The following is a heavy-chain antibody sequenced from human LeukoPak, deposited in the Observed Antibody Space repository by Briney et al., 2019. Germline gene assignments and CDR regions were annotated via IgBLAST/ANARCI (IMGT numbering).Heavy chain of an antibody. CDR3: ARDRLTAGHDWFDP. Sequence: KPSETLSLTCTVSGGSISSSSYYWGWIRQPPGKGLEWIGSIYYSGSTYYNPSLKSRVTISVDTSKNQFSLKLSSVTAADTAVYYCARDRLTAGHDWFDPWGQGTLVTVSS. J-gene: IGHJ5*02. CDR1: GGSISSSSYY. CDR2: IYYSGST. V-gene: IGHV4-39*07. D-gene: IGHD1-14*01.